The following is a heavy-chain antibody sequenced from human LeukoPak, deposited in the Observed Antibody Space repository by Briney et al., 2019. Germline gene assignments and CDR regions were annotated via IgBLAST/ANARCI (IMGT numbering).Heavy chain of an antibody. CDR3: ARSSVGYDFWSGSFDY. Sequence: SETLSLTCTVSGGSISSYYWSWIRQPPGKGLEWIGYIYYSGSTNYNPPLKSRVTISVDTSKNQFSLKLSSVTAADTAVYYCARSSVGYDFWSGSFDYWGQGTLVTVSS. CDR1: GGSISSYY. J-gene: IGHJ4*02. D-gene: IGHD3-3*01. V-gene: IGHV4-59*01. CDR2: IYYSGST.